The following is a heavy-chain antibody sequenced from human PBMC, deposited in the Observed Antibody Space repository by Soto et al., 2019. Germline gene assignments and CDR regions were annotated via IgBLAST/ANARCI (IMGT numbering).Heavy chain of an antibody. V-gene: IGHV1-18*01. CDR1: GYTFTSYG. D-gene: IGHD3-3*01. CDR2: ISAFNGNT. J-gene: IGHJ6*03. CDR3: ARDTQAVLRFLDHYHYYMDV. Sequence: ASVKVSCKASGYTFTSYGISWVRQAPGQGLEWMAWISAFNGNTNYAQKLQGRVTMTTDTSTSTAYMELRSLKSDDTAVYYCARDTQAVLRFLDHYHYYMDVWGKGTTVTVSS.